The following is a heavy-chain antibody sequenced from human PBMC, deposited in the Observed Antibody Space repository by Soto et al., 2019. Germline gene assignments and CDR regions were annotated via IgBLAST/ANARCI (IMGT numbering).Heavy chain of an antibody. CDR1: GDSFSDYY. CDR3: VGGRGRLVGFDY. J-gene: IGHJ4*02. V-gene: IGHV4-34*01. D-gene: IGHD2-15*01. Sequence: QVQLQQWGAGLLKPSETLSLTCAVNGDSFSDYYWNWIRQPPGKGLEWIGEIDHSGNTNYSPSLKSRVTVSVDTSKNQCALRLHPVAAADTAVYYCVGGRGRLVGFDYWGRGTLVTVSS. CDR2: IDHSGNT.